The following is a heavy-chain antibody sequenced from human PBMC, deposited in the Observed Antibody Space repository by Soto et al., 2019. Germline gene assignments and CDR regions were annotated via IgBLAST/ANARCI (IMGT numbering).Heavy chain of an antibody. CDR2: ISSSSSTI. J-gene: IGHJ4*02. CDR1: GFTFSSYS. CDR3: ARGCSSTSCYAGDY. Sequence: EVQLVESGGGWVQPGGSLRLSCAASGFTFSSYSMKWVRQAPGKGLEWVSYISSSSSTIYYADSVKGRFTISRDNAKNSLYLQMNSLRDEDTAVYYFARGCSSTSCYAGDYWGQGTLVTVSS. V-gene: IGHV3-48*02. D-gene: IGHD2-2*01.